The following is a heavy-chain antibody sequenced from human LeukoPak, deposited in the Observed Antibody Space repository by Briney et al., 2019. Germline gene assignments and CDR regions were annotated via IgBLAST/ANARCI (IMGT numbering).Heavy chain of an antibody. V-gene: IGHV4-4*07. D-gene: IGHD2-15*01. J-gene: IGHJ5*02. Sequence: SSETLSLPCTVSGGSISSYYWSWIRQPAGKGLEWIGRIYTSGSTNYNPSLKSRVTMSVDTSKNQFSLKLSSVTAADTAVYYCARARYCSGGSCYSGKYNWFDPWGQGTLVTVSS. CDR1: GGSISSYY. CDR3: ARARYCSGGSCYSGKYNWFDP. CDR2: IYTSGST.